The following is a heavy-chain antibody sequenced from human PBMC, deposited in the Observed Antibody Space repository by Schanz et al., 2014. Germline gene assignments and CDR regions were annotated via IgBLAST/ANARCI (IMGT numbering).Heavy chain of an antibody. CDR2: IWFDGNNK. CDR3: ARDTLWFGDINDAFDV. J-gene: IGHJ3*01. CDR1: GFTFSSYG. Sequence: QVQLVESGGGVVQPGRSLRLSCATSGFTFSSYGMHWVRQAPGKGLEWVAVIWFDGNNKYYADSVKGRFTISRDNSKNTLYLQMNSLRVGDTAMYYCARDTLWFGDINDAFDVWGHGTMVTVS. D-gene: IGHD3-10*01. V-gene: IGHV3-33*01.